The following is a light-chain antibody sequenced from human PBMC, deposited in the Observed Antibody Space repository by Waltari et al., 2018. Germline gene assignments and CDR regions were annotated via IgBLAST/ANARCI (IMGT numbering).Light chain of an antibody. CDR1: QSLLYSSNNKNS. CDR3: QQYYITPPVT. J-gene: IGKJ3*01. CDR2: WAS. Sequence: IVMTQSPDSLAVSLGERATLNCKSSQSLLYSSNNKNSLAWYQQKPGQPPKLLICWASTRESGVPERFSGSGSGTEFTLTISSLQAEDVAVYYCQQYYITPPVTFGPGTKVDIK. V-gene: IGKV4-1*01.